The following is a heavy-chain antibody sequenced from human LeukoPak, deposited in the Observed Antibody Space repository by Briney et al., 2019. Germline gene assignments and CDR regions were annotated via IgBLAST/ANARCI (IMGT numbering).Heavy chain of an antibody. CDR1: GFTFSSYA. Sequence: GGSLGLSCAASGFTFSSYAMSWVRQAPGKGLEWVSAISGSGGSTYYADSVKGRFTISRDNSKNTLYLQMNSLRAEDTAVYYCAKDAYYYGSAPLGYWGQGTLVTVSS. CDR3: AKDAYYYGSAPLGY. V-gene: IGHV3-23*01. CDR2: ISGSGGST. D-gene: IGHD3-10*01. J-gene: IGHJ4*02.